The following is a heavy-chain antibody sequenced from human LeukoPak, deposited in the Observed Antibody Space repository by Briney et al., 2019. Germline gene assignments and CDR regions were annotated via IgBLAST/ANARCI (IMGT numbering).Heavy chain of an antibody. V-gene: IGHV1-69*04. CDR2: IIPILGIA. D-gene: IGHD1-26*01. Sequence: SVKVSCKTSGGTFSSYAISWVRQAPGQGLEWMGRIIPILGIANYAQKFQGRVTITADKSTSTAYMELSSLRSEDTAVYYCARVGVGATWADYWGQGTLVTVSS. CDR1: GGTFSSYA. J-gene: IGHJ4*02. CDR3: ARVGVGATWADY.